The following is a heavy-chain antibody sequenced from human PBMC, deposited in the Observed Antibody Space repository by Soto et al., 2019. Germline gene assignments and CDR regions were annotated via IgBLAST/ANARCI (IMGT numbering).Heavy chain of an antibody. D-gene: IGHD1-26*01. CDR2: IRAYNGDT. Sequence: ASVKVSCKTSGYTFTAYDIYWVRQAPGQGLEWMGWIRAYNGDTNYAQKFQTRVTMTTDKSTDTAYMDLRSLTSDDTAIYYCALAGAAPYYYYGLDVWGQATTVTVSS. J-gene: IGHJ6*02. CDR1: GYTFTAYD. V-gene: IGHV1-18*01. CDR3: ALAGAAPYYYYGLDV.